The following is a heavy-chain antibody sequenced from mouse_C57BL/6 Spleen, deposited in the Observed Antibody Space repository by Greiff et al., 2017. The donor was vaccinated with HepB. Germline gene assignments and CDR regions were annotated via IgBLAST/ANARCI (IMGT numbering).Heavy chain of an antibody. V-gene: IGHV1-81*01. J-gene: IGHJ4*01. CDR1: GYTFTSYG. CDR3: ASLEITTVAYAMDY. D-gene: IGHD1-1*01. CDR2: IYPRSGNT. Sequence: QVQLKQSGAELARPGASVKLSCKASGYTFTSYGISWVKQRTGQGLEWIGEIYPRSGNTYYNEKFKGKATLTADKSSSTAYMELRSLTSEDSAVYFCASLEITTVAYAMDYWGQGTSVTVSS.